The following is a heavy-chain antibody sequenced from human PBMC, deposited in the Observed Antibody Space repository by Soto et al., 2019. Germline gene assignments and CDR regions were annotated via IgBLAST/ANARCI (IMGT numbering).Heavy chain of an antibody. V-gene: IGHV4-34*01. CDR1: GGSFSGYY. J-gene: IGHJ4*02. Sequence: SPTLSLTCAVSGGSFSGYYWSWIRQPPGKGLEWIGEINHSGSTNYNPSLKSRVTISVDTSKNQFSLKLSSVTAADTAVYYCARVRPTVTHLGSNFDYWGQGTLVTVSS. CDR2: INHSGST. D-gene: IGHD4-4*01. CDR3: ARVRPTVTHLGSNFDY.